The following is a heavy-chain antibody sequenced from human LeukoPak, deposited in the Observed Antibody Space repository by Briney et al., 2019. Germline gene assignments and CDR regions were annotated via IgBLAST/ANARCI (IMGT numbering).Heavy chain of an antibody. V-gene: IGHV1-18*01. CDR1: GYTFTIYG. D-gene: IGHD3-22*01. CDR2: ISAYNGNT. J-gene: IGHJ4*02. Sequence: ASVKVSCKASGYTFTIYGISWVRQAPGQGLEWIGWISAYNGNTNYAQKLQGRVTMTTDTSTSTAYMELRSLRSDDTAVYYCARGGYYYDSSGYRIDYWGQGTLVTVSS. CDR3: ARGGYYYDSSGYRIDY.